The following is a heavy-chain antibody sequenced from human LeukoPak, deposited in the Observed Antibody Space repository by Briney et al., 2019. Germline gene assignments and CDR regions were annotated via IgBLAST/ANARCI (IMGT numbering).Heavy chain of an antibody. J-gene: IGHJ3*02. Sequence: SVKVSCKASGGTFSSYAISWVRQAPGQGLEWMGGIIPIFGTANYAQKFQGRVAITADESTSTAYMELSSLRSEDTAVYYCAREDRYYYDSSGYTAFDIWGQGTMVTVSS. V-gene: IGHV1-69*01. CDR1: GGTFSSYA. CDR2: IIPIFGTA. D-gene: IGHD3-22*01. CDR3: AREDRYYYDSSGYTAFDI.